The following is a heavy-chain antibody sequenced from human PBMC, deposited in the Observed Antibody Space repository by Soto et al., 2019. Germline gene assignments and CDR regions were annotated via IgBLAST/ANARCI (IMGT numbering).Heavy chain of an antibody. V-gene: IGHV3-7*01. CDR2: IKQDGSEK. Sequence: GGSLRLSCAASGFTFSSYSMSWVRQAPGKGLERVANIKQDGSEKYYVDSVKGRFTISRDNAKNSLYLQMNSLRAEDTAVYYCARDRYSYYDFWSGSLPYYYYGMDVWGQGTTVTVSS. D-gene: IGHD3-3*01. CDR1: GFTFSSYS. J-gene: IGHJ6*02. CDR3: ARDRYSYYDFWSGSLPYYYYGMDV.